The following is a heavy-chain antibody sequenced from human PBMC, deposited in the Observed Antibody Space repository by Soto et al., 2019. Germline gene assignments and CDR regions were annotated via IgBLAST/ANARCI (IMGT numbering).Heavy chain of an antibody. V-gene: IGHV3-30*18. J-gene: IGHJ4*02. CDR3: AKDPHGYVSCRLDY. CDR1: GFTFSSYG. CDR2: ISYDGSNK. Sequence: QVQLVESGGGVVQPGRSLRLSCAASGFTFSSYGMYWVRQAPGKGLEWVAVISYDGSNKYYADSVKGRFTISRDNSKNTLYLQMNSLRAEDTAVYYCAKDPHGYVSCRLDYWGQGTLVTVSS. D-gene: IGHD5-12*01.